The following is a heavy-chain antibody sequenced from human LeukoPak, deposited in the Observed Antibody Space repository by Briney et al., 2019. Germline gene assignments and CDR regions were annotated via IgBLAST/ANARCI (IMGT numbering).Heavy chain of an antibody. Sequence: GGSLRLSCAASGLTFSNYAMNWVRQASGRGLEWVSGITDSGRKTYYADSVKGRFSISRDNSKNTVFLQMSDLRAEDTAVYYCAKITKATTPNYWGQGTLVTVSS. D-gene: IGHD4-17*01. CDR1: GLTFSNYA. CDR3: AKITKATTPNY. V-gene: IGHV3-23*01. J-gene: IGHJ4*02. CDR2: ITDSGRKT.